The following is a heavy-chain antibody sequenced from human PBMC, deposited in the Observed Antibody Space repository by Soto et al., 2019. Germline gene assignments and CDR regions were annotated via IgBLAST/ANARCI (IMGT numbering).Heavy chain of an antibody. V-gene: IGHV4-61*01. D-gene: IGHD3-22*01. Sequence: SETLSLTCTVSGGSVSSGSHYWSWIRQPPGKGLERIGYIYYSGSTNYNPSLKSRVTISVDTSKNQFSLKLSSVTAADTAVYYCARDSSGYSFDYWGQGTLVTVYS. CDR1: GGSVSSGSHY. CDR3: ARDSSGYSFDY. CDR2: IYYSGST. J-gene: IGHJ4*02.